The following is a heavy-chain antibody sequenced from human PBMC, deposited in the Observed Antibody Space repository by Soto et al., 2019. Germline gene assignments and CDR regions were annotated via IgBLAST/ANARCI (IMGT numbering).Heavy chain of an antibody. J-gene: IGHJ4*02. CDR1: GDSVSSNSAA. Sequence: PSQTLSLTCAISGDSVSSNSAAWNWIRQSPSRGLEWLGRTFYRSKWYNDYAVSVKSRITINPDTSKNQFSLQLNSVTPEDTAVYYCAREYYYDSSGYYYSSHRLDYWGQGTLVTVSS. CDR3: AREYYYDSSGYYYSSHRLDY. V-gene: IGHV6-1*01. CDR2: TFYRSKWYN. D-gene: IGHD3-22*01.